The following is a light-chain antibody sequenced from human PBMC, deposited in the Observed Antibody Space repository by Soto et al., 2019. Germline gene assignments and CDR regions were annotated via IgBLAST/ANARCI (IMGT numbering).Light chain of an antibody. Sequence: EIVMTQSPVTLSVSPGDRATLSCSASETVSSNVAWYQQKPGQAPRLLIYGASTRATGIPARFSGSGSGTEFTLIISSLQSEDFAVYYCHQYNNWPPWTIGQGTKVDI. CDR1: ETVSSN. J-gene: IGKJ1*01. CDR2: GAS. CDR3: HQYNNWPPWT. V-gene: IGKV3-15*01.